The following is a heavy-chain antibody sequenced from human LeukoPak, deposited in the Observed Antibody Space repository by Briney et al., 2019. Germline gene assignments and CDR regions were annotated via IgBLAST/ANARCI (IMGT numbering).Heavy chain of an antibody. Sequence: ASVKVSCKASGYTFTNYGISWVRQAPGQGLEWMGWISTYNGNTNYVQKLQGRVTMTTDTSTSTAYMELRSLRSDDTAVYYCAREVPYDSSRYYQPFDYWGQGTLVTVSS. CDR1: GYTFTNYG. D-gene: IGHD3-22*01. CDR2: ISTYNGNT. V-gene: IGHV1-18*01. CDR3: AREVPYDSSRYYQPFDY. J-gene: IGHJ4*02.